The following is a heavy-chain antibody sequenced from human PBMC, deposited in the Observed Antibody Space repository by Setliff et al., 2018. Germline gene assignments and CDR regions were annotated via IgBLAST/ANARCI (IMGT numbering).Heavy chain of an antibody. CDR1: GYTFSGYY. CDR3: ARGRAPGGFNNWFDP. V-gene: IGHV1-2*06. CDR2: INPNSGGT. D-gene: IGHD6-25*01. Sequence: ASVKVSCKASGYTFSGYYMHWVRQAPGQGLEWMGRINPNSGGTNYAQKFQGRVTMTSDSSISTAYMELSGLRSDDTAVYYCARGRAPGGFNNWFDPWGQGTLVTVSS. J-gene: IGHJ5*02.